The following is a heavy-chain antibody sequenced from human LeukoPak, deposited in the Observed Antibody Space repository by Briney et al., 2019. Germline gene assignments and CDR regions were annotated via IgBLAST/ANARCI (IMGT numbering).Heavy chain of an antibody. CDR3: ARDNSVGDYAWWFDP. Sequence: SETLSLTCTVSGGSISSYYWSWIRQPAGKGLEWIGRIYISGSTNYNPSLKSRVTTSVDTSKNQFSLKLSSVTAADTAVYFCARDNSVGDYAWWFDPWGQGTLVTVSS. V-gene: IGHV4-4*07. D-gene: IGHD1-26*01. CDR1: GGSISSYY. J-gene: IGHJ5*02. CDR2: IYISGST.